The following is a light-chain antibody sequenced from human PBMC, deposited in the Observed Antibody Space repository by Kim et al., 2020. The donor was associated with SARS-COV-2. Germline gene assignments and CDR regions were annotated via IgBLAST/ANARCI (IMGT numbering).Light chain of an antibody. J-gene: IGLJ2*01. CDR3: QVWDTGSYHVL. Sequence: LTQPPSVSVVPGETATITCGGNNIGGKSVQWYQQKPGQAPVLDIYYDSDRPSGIPERFSGSNSGNTATLTISRVEADDEADYSCQVWDTGSYHVLFGGGTQLTVL. V-gene: IGLV3-21*01. CDR2: YDS. CDR1: NIGGKS.